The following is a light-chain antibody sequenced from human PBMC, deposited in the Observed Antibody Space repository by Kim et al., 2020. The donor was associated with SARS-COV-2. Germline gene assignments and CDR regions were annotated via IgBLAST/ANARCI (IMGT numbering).Light chain of an antibody. Sequence: QSVLTQAPSASGTPGQRVSISCSGSGSNLGSNHVYWYQQFPGTAPKLLIYRTHQRPSGVPDRFSASKSGTSASLAISALRSEDEADYHCASWDDSLSAWVFGGGTKVTVL. CDR2: RTH. J-gene: IGLJ3*02. V-gene: IGLV1-47*01. CDR1: GSNLGSNH. CDR3: ASWDDSLSAWV.